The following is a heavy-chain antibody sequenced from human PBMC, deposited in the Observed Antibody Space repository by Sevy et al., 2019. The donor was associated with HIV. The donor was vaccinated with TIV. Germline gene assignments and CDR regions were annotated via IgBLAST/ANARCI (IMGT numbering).Heavy chain of an antibody. J-gene: IGHJ4*02. CDR3: ARLPTGLQSFNYLLSTYFDS. Sequence: GGSLRLSCAASGFDFNHHWMSWVRQAPQKGLEWVANIKQDGSETYYVDSLEGRFTISRDNAKNSLSLQIHDLRAEDTAVYYCARLPTGLQSFNYLLSTYFDSWGQGTLVTVSS. D-gene: IGHD3-9*01. CDR2: IKQDGSET. CDR1: GFDFNHHW. V-gene: IGHV3-7*01.